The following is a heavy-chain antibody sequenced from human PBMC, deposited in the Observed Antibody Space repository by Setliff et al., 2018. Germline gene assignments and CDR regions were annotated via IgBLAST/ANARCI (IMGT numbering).Heavy chain of an antibody. CDR2: IKQDGSER. CDR1: GFTFSSYW. CDR3: ARLGGQLGQTRSNYYYYYYMDV. V-gene: IGHV3-7*01. Sequence: GSLRLSCAASGFTFSSYWMTWVRQAPGKGLEWVANIKQDGSERHYVDSVKGRFTISRDNAKNSLYLQMNSLGVEDTAVFYCARLGGQLGQTRSNYYYYYYMDVWGKGTTVTVSS. J-gene: IGHJ6*03. D-gene: IGHD6-6*01.